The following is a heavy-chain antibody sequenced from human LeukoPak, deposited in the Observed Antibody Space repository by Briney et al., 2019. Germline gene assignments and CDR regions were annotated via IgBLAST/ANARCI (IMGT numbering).Heavy chain of an antibody. CDR2: INSDGSST. CDR1: GFTFSSYW. D-gene: IGHD3-9*01. Sequence: GGSLRLSCAASGFTFSSYWMHWVRQAPGKGLVWVSRINSDGSSTSYADSVKGRFTISRDNSKNTLYLQMNSLRAEDTAVYYCARASALTGYRYYFDYWGQGTLVTVSS. CDR3: ARASALTGYRYYFDY. V-gene: IGHV3-74*01. J-gene: IGHJ4*02.